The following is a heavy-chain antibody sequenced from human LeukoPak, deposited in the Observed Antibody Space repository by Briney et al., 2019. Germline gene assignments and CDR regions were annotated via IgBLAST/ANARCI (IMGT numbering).Heavy chain of an antibody. CDR2: IKQDGSEK. V-gene: IGHV3-7*01. Sequence: GGSLRLSCAASGFTFSSYWMSWVRQAPGKGLEWVANIKQDGSEKYYVDSVKGRFTISRDNAKNSLYLQMNSLRAEDTAVYYCARRRGSYYLGAFDIWGQGTMVTVSS. D-gene: IGHD1-26*01. J-gene: IGHJ3*02. CDR1: GFTFSSYW. CDR3: ARRRGSYYLGAFDI.